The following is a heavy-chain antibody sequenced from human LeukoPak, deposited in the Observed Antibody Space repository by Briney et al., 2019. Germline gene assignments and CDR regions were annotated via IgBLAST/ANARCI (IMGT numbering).Heavy chain of an antibody. V-gene: IGHV1-69*13. CDR1: GGTFSSYA. CDR2: IIPIFGTA. J-gene: IGHJ5*02. D-gene: IGHD3-9*01. CDR3: AKTPYEILTGYWFDP. Sequence: ASVKVSCKASGGTFSSYAISWVRQAPGQGLEWMGGIIPIFGTANYAQKFQGRVTITADESTSTAYMELSSLRSEDTAVYYCAKTPYEILTGYWFDPWGQGTLVTVSS.